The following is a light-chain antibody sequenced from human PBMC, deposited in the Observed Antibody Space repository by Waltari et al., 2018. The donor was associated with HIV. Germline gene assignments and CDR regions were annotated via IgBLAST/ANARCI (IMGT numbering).Light chain of an antibody. V-gene: IGLV1-40*01. CDR2: DTT. CDR1: NTNIGAGYD. CDR3: QSFDTSLSASV. Sequence: QSVLTQPPSVSGAPGQRVTISCTGSNTNIGAGYDVHWYQQVPGRAPKLLIYDTTKRPPGVPDRFSGYKSGTSAALAITGLQAVDETDYYCQSFDTSLSASVFGTGTRVTVL. J-gene: IGLJ1*01.